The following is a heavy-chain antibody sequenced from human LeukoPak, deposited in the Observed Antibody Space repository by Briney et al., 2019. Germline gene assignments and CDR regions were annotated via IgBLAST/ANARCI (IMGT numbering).Heavy chain of an antibody. D-gene: IGHD3-22*01. CDR1: GFTFSSYA. J-gene: IGHJ3*02. CDR3: AKEDDSSGYYYGSSAFDI. Sequence: GGSLRLSCAASGFTFSSYAMSWVRQAPGKGLEWVSAISGSGGSTYYADSVKGRFTISRDNSKNTLYLQMNSLRAEDTAVYYCAKEDDSSGYYYGSSAFDIWGQGTMVTVSS. CDR2: ISGSGGST. V-gene: IGHV3-23*01.